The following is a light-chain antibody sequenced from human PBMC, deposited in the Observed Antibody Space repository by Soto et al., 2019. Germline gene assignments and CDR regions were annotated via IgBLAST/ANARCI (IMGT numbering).Light chain of an antibody. Sequence: IQVTQSPSSLSASVGDRVTITCRASQGITRYLAWYQQKPGKAPKLLIYAASALQTGVSSRFSGSGYGTDFALTISNLQPEDFATYFCQQLYSYPLTCGGGTTVEF. CDR1: QGITRY. J-gene: IGKJ4*01. CDR2: AAS. V-gene: IGKV1-9*01. CDR3: QQLYSYPLT.